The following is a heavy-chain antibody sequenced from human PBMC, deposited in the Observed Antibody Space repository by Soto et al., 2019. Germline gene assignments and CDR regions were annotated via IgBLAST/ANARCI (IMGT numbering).Heavy chain of an antibody. D-gene: IGHD1-26*01. Sequence: GASVKVSCKASGYTFTGYAIHWVRQAPGQRLEWMGWINAGNGNTKYSQKFQGRVTITRDTSASTAYMELSSLRSEDTAVYYCARGGSLYWYFDLWGRGTLVTVSS. V-gene: IGHV1-3*01. CDR2: INAGNGNT. CDR3: ARGGSLYWYFDL. J-gene: IGHJ2*01. CDR1: GYTFTGYA.